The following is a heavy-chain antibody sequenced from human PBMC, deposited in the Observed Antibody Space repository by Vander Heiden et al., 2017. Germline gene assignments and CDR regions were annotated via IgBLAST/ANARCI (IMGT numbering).Heavy chain of an antibody. CDR3: ARSCSGGSCQDPKFDP. V-gene: IGHV3-7*01. CDR2: IKQDGSEK. CDR1: GFTFSSYW. Sequence: EVQLVESGGGLVQPGGSLRLSCAASGFTFSSYWMSWVRQAPGKGLEWVANIKQDGSEKYYVGSAKGRFTISRDNAKTSLYLQMNSLRAEDTAVYYCARSCSGGSCQDPKFDPWGQGTLVTVSS. D-gene: IGHD2-15*01. J-gene: IGHJ5*02.